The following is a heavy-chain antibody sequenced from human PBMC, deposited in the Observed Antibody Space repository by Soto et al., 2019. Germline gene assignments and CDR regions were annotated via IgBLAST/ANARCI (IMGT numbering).Heavy chain of an antibody. V-gene: IGHV4-39*01. CDR2: IYYRGNT. CDR3: ARLEGLATISYYFAF. J-gene: IGHJ4*02. CDR1: GDSINSDKYY. D-gene: IGHD3-9*01. Sequence: QLQESGPGLVKPSETLSLTCSVSGDSINSDKYYWGWIRQPPGKGLEWIGSIYYRGNTYYNPSLPTRVPISLDKSKSQFSLRLNSVTAADSAVYFCARLEGLATISYYFAFWGQGAQVTVSS.